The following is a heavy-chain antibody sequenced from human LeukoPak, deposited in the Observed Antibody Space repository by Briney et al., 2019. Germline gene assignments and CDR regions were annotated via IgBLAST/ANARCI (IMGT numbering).Heavy chain of an antibody. V-gene: IGHV4-59*08. Sequence: SETLSLTCTVSGGSISSYYWSWIRQPPGKGLEWIGYIYYSGSTNYNPSLKSRVTISVDTSKNQFSLKLSSVTAADTAVYYCARHSGYSVNYGMDVWGQGTTVTVSS. D-gene: IGHD4-4*01. CDR1: GGSISSYY. CDR3: ARHSGYSVNYGMDV. CDR2: IYYSGST. J-gene: IGHJ6*02.